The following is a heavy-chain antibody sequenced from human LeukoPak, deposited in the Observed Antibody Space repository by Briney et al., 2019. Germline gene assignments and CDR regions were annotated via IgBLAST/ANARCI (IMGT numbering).Heavy chain of an antibody. J-gene: IGHJ4*02. Sequence: GRSLRLSCAASGFTFSSYSMNWVRQAPGKGLEWVSSISSSSSYIYYADSVKGRFTISRDNAKNSLYLQMNSLRAEDTAVYYCASCSGGSCYSVGDYWGQGTLVTVSS. V-gene: IGHV3-21*01. CDR3: ASCSGGSCYSVGDY. D-gene: IGHD2-15*01. CDR1: GFTFSSYS. CDR2: ISSSSSYI.